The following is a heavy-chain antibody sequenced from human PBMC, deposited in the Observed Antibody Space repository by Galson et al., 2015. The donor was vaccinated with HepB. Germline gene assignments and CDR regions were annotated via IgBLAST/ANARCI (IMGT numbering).Heavy chain of an antibody. J-gene: IGHJ6*02. CDR3: VRDTIAAAGFYDYGMDV. CDR2: IYYSGST. D-gene: IGHD6-13*01. Sequence: SETLSLTCTVSGGSISSYYWSWIRQPPGKGLEWIGYIYYSGSTNYNPSLKSRVTISVDTSKNQFSLKLSSVTAADTAVYYCVRDTIAAAGFYDYGMDVWGQGTTVTVSS. CDR1: GGSISSYY. V-gene: IGHV4-59*01.